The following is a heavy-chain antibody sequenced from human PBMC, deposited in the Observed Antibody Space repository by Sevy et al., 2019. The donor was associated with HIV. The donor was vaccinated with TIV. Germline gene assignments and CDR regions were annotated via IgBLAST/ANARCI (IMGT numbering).Heavy chain of an antibody. CDR1: GGSISSSPYY. CDR2: FYDTGSA. CDR3: ARHRAYCSDGSCYSPWYFNL. D-gene: IGHD2-15*01. Sequence: SETLSLTCTVSGGSISSSPYYWSWIRQPPGKGLEWIGSFYDTGSAYYNPSLKSRVTISVDTSKNQFSLRLSSVTAADTVLYYCARHRAYCSDGSCYSPWYFNLWGRGTLVTVSS. V-gene: IGHV4-39*01. J-gene: IGHJ2*01.